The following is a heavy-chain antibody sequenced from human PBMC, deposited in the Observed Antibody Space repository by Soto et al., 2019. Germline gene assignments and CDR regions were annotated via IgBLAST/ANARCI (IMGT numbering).Heavy chain of an antibody. Sequence: SETLCLTCTVSGGSISSYYWSLIRQPPGKGLEWIGDIDYSGSTNYNPSLKRRVTISVDTSKNQSSLKLSSVTAADTAVYYCARGDSHYYYGMDVWGQGTTVTVSS. CDR3: ARGDSHYYYGMDV. V-gene: IGHV4-59*01. CDR2: IDYSGST. J-gene: IGHJ6*02. CDR1: GGSISSYY.